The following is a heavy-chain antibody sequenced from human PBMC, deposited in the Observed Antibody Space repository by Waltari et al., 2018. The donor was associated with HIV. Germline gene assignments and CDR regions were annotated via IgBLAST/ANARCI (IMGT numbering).Heavy chain of an antibody. CDR2: IYYREST. J-gene: IGHJ5*02. D-gene: IGHD2-2*01. CDR1: GGSISSGGYY. Sequence: QVQLQESGPGLVKPSQTLSLTCTVSGGSISSGGYYWSWTRQHPGTGLEWIGYIYYRESTYYNPSLKSRVTISVDTSKNLLSLKLSAVTAADTAVYYCARDYQLSYGAWFDPWGQGTLVTVSS. V-gene: IGHV4-31*03. CDR3: ARDYQLSYGAWFDP.